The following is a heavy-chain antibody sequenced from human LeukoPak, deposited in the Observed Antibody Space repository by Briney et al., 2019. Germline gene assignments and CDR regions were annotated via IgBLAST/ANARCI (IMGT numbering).Heavy chain of an antibody. CDR3: ARSLPDLDSSGSPFFDI. D-gene: IGHD3-22*01. J-gene: IGHJ3*02. CDR2: ISAYNGNT. V-gene: IGHV1-18*01. Sequence: ASVKVSCKASGYTFTSYGISWVRQAPGQGLEWMGWISAYNGNTNYAQKLQGRVTMTTDTSTSTAYMELRSLRSDDTAVYYCARSLPDLDSSGSPFFDIWGQGTMVTVSS. CDR1: GYTFTSYG.